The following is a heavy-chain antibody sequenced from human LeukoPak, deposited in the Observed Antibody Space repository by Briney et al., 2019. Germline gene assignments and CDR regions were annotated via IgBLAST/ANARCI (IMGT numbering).Heavy chain of an antibody. CDR2: INHSGST. CDR3: ARRGSSWYFDY. Sequence: GSLRLSCAASGFTFSDHYMDWVRQAPGKGLEWIGEINHSGSTNYNPSLKSRVTISVDTSKNQFSLKLSSVTAADTAVYYCARRGSSWYFDYWGQGTLVTVSS. D-gene: IGHD6-13*01. J-gene: IGHJ4*02. V-gene: IGHV4-34*01. CDR1: GFTFSDHY.